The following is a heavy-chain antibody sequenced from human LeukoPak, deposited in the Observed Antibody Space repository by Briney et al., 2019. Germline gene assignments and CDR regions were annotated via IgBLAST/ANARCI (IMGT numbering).Heavy chain of an antibody. CDR3: AKDQSDSLYF. V-gene: IGHV3-33*06. Sequence: GGSLRLSCGASGFSFSTYGMHWVRQAPGKGREWVAVIWNDGSHKFHADSVKGRFTTSRDDSKNTLYLQMNSLRAEDTAVYYCAKDQSDSLYFWGQGTLVTVSS. CDR2: IWNDGSHK. J-gene: IGHJ4*02. CDR1: GFSFSTYG. D-gene: IGHD2-21*02.